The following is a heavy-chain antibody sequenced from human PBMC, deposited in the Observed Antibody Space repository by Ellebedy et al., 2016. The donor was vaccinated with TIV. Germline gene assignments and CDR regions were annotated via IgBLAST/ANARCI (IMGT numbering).Heavy chain of an antibody. J-gene: IGHJ4*02. Sequence: GESLKISCAASGFTFSSYAMSWVRQAPGKGLEWVSTISGSGGSTYYADSVRGRFTISRDNSKKTLSLQMNSLSADDTAAYYCARGRGGGSDSSAPRYYFDYWGLGTLVTVSS. V-gene: IGHV3-23*01. CDR2: ISGSGGST. D-gene: IGHD3-22*01. CDR3: ARGRGGGSDSSAPRYYFDY. CDR1: GFTFSSYA.